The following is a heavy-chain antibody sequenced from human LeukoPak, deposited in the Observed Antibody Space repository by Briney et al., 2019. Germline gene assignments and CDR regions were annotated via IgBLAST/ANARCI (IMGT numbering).Heavy chain of an antibody. Sequence: SETLSLTCAVSGGSISSGGYSWSWIRQPPGKGLEWIGYIYHGGSTYYNPSLKSRVTISVDRSKNQFSLKLSSVTAADTAVYYCARSPGIEATTRYYGMDVWGQGTTVTVSS. D-gene: IGHD5-12*01. CDR1: GGSISSGGYS. CDR3: ARSPGIEATTRYYGMDV. J-gene: IGHJ6*02. V-gene: IGHV4-30-2*01. CDR2: IYHGGST.